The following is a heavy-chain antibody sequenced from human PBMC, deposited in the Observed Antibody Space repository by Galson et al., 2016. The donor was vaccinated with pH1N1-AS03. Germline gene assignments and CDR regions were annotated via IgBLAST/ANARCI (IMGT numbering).Heavy chain of an antibody. V-gene: IGHV3-20*04. D-gene: IGHD2-15*01. J-gene: IGHJ4*02. Sequence: SLRLSCAASGFTFDDYGMTWVRQRSGKGLEWVSGINWDGGSTGYRDSVKGRFTISRDNAKNSLYLQMNSLRGGDTALYYCAKSPGYCSAGSCSDQGYVDSWGQGTLVTVSS. CDR2: INWDGGST. CDR3: AKSPGYCSAGSCSDQGYVDS. CDR1: GFTFDDYG.